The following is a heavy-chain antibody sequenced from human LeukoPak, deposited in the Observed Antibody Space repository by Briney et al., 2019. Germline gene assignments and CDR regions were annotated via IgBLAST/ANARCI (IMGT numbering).Heavy chain of an antibody. CDR1: GISLSNYA. CDR2: ISERGGST. V-gene: IGHV3-23*01. D-gene: IGHD3-10*01. J-gene: IGHJ4*02. Sequence: GGSLRLSCVVSGISLSNYAMTWVRQAPGKGLEWVSYISERGGSTTYADSVKGRFTISRDTSLNTLYLQMNNLRAEDTAVYFCAKRGVVVRGLLVIGYHQEAYHYDFWGQGVLVTVSS. CDR3: AKRGVVVRGLLVIGYHQEAYHYDF.